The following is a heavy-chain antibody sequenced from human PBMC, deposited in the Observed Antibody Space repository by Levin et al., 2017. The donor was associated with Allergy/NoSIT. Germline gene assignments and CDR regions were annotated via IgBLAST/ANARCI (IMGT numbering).Heavy chain of an antibody. CDR3: AREDTAMVTDYYYGMDV. V-gene: IGHV3-30-3*01. J-gene: IGHJ6*02. CDR1: GFTFSSYA. CDR2: ISYDGSNK. D-gene: IGHD5-18*01. Sequence: GGSLRLSCAASGFTFSSYAMHWVRQAPGKGLEWVAVISYDGSNKYYADSVKGRFTISRDNSKNTLYLQMNSLRAEDTAVYYCAREDTAMVTDYYYGMDVWGQGTTVTVSS.